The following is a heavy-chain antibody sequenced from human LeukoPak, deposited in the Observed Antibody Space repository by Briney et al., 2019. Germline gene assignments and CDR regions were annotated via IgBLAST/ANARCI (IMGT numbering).Heavy chain of an antibody. J-gene: IGHJ6*03. Sequence: SETLSLTCAVYGGSVSGYYGSWIRQPPGKGLEWIGEINHSGSTNYNPSLKSRVTMSVDTSKNQFSLKLSSVTAADTAVYYCARSGDGYNYNPPTYYYYYMDVWGKGTTVTVSS. CDR1: GGSVSGYY. CDR2: INHSGST. CDR3: ARSGDGYNYNPPTYYYYYMDV. V-gene: IGHV4-34*01. D-gene: IGHD5-24*01.